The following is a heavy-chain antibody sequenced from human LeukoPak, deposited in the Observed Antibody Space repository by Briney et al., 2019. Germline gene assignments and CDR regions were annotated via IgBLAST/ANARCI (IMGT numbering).Heavy chain of an antibody. D-gene: IGHD1-26*01. CDR1: GFTFSSYA. Sequence: PGGSLRLSCAASGFTFSSYAMSWVRQAPGKGLEWVSAISGSGGSTYYADSVKGRFTISRDNSKNTLYLQMNSLRAEDTAVYYCAKCAGSSGSYWARAFDIWGQGTMVTVSS. CDR3: AKCAGSSGSYWARAFDI. CDR2: ISGSGGST. J-gene: IGHJ3*02. V-gene: IGHV3-23*01.